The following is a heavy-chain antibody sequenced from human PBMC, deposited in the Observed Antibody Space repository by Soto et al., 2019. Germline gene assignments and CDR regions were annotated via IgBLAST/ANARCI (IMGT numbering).Heavy chain of an antibody. V-gene: IGHV4-61*01. CDR3: ARDRGYYGMEY. Sequence: QVQLQESGPGLVKPSETLSLTCTVSGGSVSSGNFYWSWIRQSPGKGLEWIGYLYYTGSTNFNPSLKSRVTISVDASKNQFSLRLRSVTAADTAVYYCARDRGYYGMEYWGQGALVTVSS. CDR1: GGSVSSGNFY. J-gene: IGHJ4*02. D-gene: IGHD3-10*01. CDR2: LYYTGST.